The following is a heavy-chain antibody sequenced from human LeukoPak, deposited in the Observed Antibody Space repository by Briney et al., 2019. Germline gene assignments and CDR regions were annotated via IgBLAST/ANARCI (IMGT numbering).Heavy chain of an antibody. D-gene: IGHD3/OR15-3a*01. CDR3: AKEYDFWSDYTVVARFDP. Sequence: SETLFHTCTVSGFSISSYYWSWIRQPPGKGLEWIGYIYYNGNTNYNPSLKSRVTISVDTSKNQFSLNLSSVTAADTAVYYCAKEYDFWSDYTVVARFDPWGQGNLVTVSS. CDR1: GFSISSYY. V-gene: IGHV4-59*01. J-gene: IGHJ5*02. CDR2: IYYNGNT.